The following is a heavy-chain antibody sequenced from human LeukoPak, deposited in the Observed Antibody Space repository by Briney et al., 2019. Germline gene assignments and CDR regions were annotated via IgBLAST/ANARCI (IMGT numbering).Heavy chain of an antibody. V-gene: IGHV3-15*01. D-gene: IGHD5-18*01. CDR2: IKSKTDGGTT. CDR3: TTDSDTAMELFDY. Sequence: GGSLRLSCAASGFTFSNAWMSWVRQAPGKGLEWVGRIKSKTDGGTTDYAAPVKGRFTISRDDSKNTLYLQMNSLKTEDTAVYYCTTDSDTAMELFDYWGQGTLVTVSS. CDR1: GFTFSNAW. J-gene: IGHJ4*02.